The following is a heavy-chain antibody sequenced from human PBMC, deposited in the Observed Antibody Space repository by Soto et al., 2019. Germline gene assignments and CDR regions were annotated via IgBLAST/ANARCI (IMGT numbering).Heavy chain of an antibody. D-gene: IGHD6-25*01. CDR1: GGSISSGGYY. CDR3: AREAAGILNWFDP. V-gene: IGHV4-31*03. Sequence: QVQLQESGPGLVKPTQTLSLTCTVSGGSISSGGYYWSWIRQHPGKGLEWIGYIYPSGSTYYNPSLKSRVTXSXEXXKNQFSLKLSSVTAADTAVYYCAREAAGILNWFDPWGQGTLVTVSS. CDR2: IYPSGST. J-gene: IGHJ5*02.